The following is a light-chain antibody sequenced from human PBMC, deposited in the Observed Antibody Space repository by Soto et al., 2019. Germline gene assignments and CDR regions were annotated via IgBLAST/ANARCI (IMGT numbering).Light chain of an antibody. CDR2: AAS. Sequence: DIQLTQSPSFLSASVGDRVTITCRASQGISSYLAWYQQKPGKAPKLLIYAASTLQSGVPSRFSGSGSGTEFTLTISCLQPEDFATYYCQQLNSYPGFGPGTKVDIK. CDR3: QQLNSYPG. CDR1: QGISSY. J-gene: IGKJ3*01. V-gene: IGKV1-9*01.